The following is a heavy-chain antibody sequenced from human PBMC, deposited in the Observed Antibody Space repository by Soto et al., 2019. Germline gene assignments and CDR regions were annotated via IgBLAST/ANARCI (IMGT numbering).Heavy chain of an antibody. CDR1: GGSISSYY. CDR3: ARDQTDGSRQNWFDP. D-gene: IGHD6-13*01. V-gene: IGHV4-59*12. Sequence: PSETLSLTCTASGGSISSYYWSWIRQPPGKGLEWIGYIYYSGSTNYNPSLKSRVTISVDTSKNQFSLKLSSVTAADTAVYYCARDQTDGSRQNWFDPWGQGTLVTVSS. J-gene: IGHJ5*02. CDR2: IYYSGST.